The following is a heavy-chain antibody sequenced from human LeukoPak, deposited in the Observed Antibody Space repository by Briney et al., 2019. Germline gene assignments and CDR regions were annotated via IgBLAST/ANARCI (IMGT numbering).Heavy chain of an antibody. D-gene: IGHD6-13*01. J-gene: IGHJ4*02. CDR3: VKDLVAAAPDY. CDR2: ISSNGGST. Sequence: GGSLRLSCPASGFTFSSYAMHWVRQAPGKGLEYVSAISSNGGSTYYADSVKGRFTISRDNSKNTLYLQMSSLRAEDTAVYYCVKDLVAAAPDYWGQGTLVTVSS. CDR1: GFTFSSYA. V-gene: IGHV3-64D*06.